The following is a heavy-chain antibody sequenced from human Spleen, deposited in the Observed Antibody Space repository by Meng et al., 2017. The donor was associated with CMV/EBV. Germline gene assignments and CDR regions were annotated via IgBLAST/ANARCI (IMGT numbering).Heavy chain of an antibody. CDR1: GYTFTAYY. J-gene: IGHJ4*02. V-gene: IGHV1-2*02. CDR2: INPNSGGT. CDR3: VRGSGGDY. Sequence: ASVKVSCKASGYTFTAYYMHWVRRAPGHGLEWMGWINPNSGGTNYAQRFQGRVTLTRDTSISTAYMELSSLRSDDTAVYYCVRGSGGDYWGQGTLVTVSS. D-gene: IGHD2-15*01.